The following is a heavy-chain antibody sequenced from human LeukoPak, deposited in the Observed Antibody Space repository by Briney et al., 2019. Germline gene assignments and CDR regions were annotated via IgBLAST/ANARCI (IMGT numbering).Heavy chain of an antibody. CDR2: IYPSGST. V-gene: IGHV4-61*09. Sequence: SETLSLTCTVSGGSISGVSYYWSWIRQPAGKGLEWIGHIYPSGSTNYNPSLKSRVTISVATYKNQFSLKLSSVTAADTAVYYCARANRDGYNNNGSDPWGQGTLVTVSS. J-gene: IGHJ5*02. D-gene: IGHD5-24*01. CDR1: GGSISGVSYY. CDR3: ARANRDGYNNNGSDP.